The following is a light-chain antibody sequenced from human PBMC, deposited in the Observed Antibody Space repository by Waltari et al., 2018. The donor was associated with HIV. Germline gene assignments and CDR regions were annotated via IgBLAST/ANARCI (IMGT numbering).Light chain of an antibody. V-gene: IGLV2-14*01. CDR3: SSYTSSSTVV. CDR1: NSDVGGYNY. CDR2: DVS. J-gene: IGLJ2*01. Sequence: SAIPHPASVSGSPGQSITISCTGTNSDVGGYNYVSWYQQYPGKAPKLMIYDVSNRPSGVSNRFSASGLQAEDEADYYCSSYTSSSTVVFGGGTKLTVL.